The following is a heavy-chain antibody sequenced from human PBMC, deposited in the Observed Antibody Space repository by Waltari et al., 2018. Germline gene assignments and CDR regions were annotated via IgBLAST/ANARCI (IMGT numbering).Heavy chain of an antibody. V-gene: IGHV3-21*01. CDR1: GFTFSSYS. Sequence: EVQLVESGGGLVKPGGSLRLSCAASGFTFSSYSMNWVRQAPGKGLEWVSSISSSSSYIYYADSVKGRFTISRDNAKNSLYLQMNSLRAEDTAVYYCARDLKGVWLVPDYWGQGTLVTVSS. D-gene: IGHD6-19*01. CDR2: ISSSSSYI. J-gene: IGHJ4*02. CDR3: ARDLKGVWLVPDY.